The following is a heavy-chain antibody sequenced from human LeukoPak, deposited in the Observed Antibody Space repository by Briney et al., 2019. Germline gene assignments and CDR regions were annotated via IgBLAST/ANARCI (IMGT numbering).Heavy chain of an antibody. V-gene: IGHV3-21*01. D-gene: IGHD2-2*01. CDR1: GFTFSRYS. Sequence: GGSLGLSCAASGFTFSRYSMNWVRQAPGKGLEWVSSISSSSSYIYYADSVKGRFTISRDNAKNSLYLQMNSLRAEDTAVYYCARVGGYCSSTSCYEVWGQGTLVTVSS. CDR3: ARVGGYCSSTSCYEV. CDR2: ISSSSSYI. J-gene: IGHJ4*02.